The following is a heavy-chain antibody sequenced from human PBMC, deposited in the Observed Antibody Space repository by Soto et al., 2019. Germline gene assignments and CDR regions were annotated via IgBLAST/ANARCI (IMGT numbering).Heavy chain of an antibody. J-gene: IGHJ4*02. D-gene: IGHD3-22*01. CDR3: ARDKSGGYYDSSGYYDFDY. Sequence: GASVKVSCKASGYTFTSYGISWVRQAPGQGLEWMGWISAYNGNTNYAQKLQGRVTMTTDTSTSTAYMELRSLRSDDTAVYYCARDKSGGYYDSSGYYDFDYWGQGTLVTVSS. CDR2: ISAYNGNT. V-gene: IGHV1-18*01. CDR1: GYTFTSYG.